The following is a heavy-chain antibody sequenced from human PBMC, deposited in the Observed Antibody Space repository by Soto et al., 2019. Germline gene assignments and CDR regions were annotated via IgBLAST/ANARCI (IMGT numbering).Heavy chain of an antibody. V-gene: IGHV1-69*01. J-gene: IGHJ4*02. CDR2: TIPVSGTT. CDR3: ASSYGVSWYGDF. Sequence: QVQLVQSGAEVRKPVSSVKGSCHSSGDSFNDYPVTWVRQAPGQGLEWMGGTIPVSGTTNYAQEFQGRVTITADVSTSTVYMELSSLKYEDTALYYCASSYGVSWYGDFWGQGTLVTVSS. D-gene: IGHD6-13*01. CDR1: GDSFNDYP.